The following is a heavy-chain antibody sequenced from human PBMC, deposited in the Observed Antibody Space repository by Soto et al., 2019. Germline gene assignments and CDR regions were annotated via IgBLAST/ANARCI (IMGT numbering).Heavy chain of an antibody. D-gene: IGHD1-26*01. V-gene: IGHV5-51*01. CDR2: IYPGDSDT. J-gene: IGHJ4*02. CDR3: ARRAGLGGATPYYFDY. Sequence: GESLKISCKGSGYSFTSYWIGWVRQMPGKGLEWMGIIYPGDSDTRYSPSFQGQVTIPADKSISTAYLQWSSLKASDTAMYYCARRAGLGGATPYYFDYWGQGTLVTVSS. CDR1: GYSFTSYW.